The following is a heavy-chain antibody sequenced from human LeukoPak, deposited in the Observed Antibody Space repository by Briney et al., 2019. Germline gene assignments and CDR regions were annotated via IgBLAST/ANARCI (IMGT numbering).Heavy chain of an antibody. CDR3: ARGFRRFDY. D-gene: IGHD2/OR15-2a*01. Sequence: SETLSLTCAVYGGSLSGYYWNWIRQPPGKGLEWIGEINDSGRIYYNPSLQSRVALSVDTSKNQFSLNVTSVTAADTALYYCARGFRRFDYWDQGALVTVSS. CDR1: GGSLSGYY. V-gene: IGHV4-34*01. CDR2: INDSGRI. J-gene: IGHJ4*02.